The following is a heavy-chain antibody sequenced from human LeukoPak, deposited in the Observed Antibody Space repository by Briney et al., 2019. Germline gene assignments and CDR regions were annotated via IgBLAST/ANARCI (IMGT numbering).Heavy chain of an antibody. Sequence: PGGSLRLSCAASGFTFSSYGMHWVRQAPGKGLEWVTFVRYDGSDKYYADSVKGRFTISRDNAKNSLYLQMNSLRAEGTAVYYCAREMATQPYYFDYWGQGTLVTVSS. D-gene: IGHD5-24*01. J-gene: IGHJ4*02. CDR2: VRYDGSDK. V-gene: IGHV3-30*02. CDR1: GFTFSSYG. CDR3: AREMATQPYYFDY.